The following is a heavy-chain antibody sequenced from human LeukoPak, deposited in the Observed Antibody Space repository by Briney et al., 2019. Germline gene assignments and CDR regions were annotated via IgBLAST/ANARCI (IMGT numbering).Heavy chain of an antibody. Sequence: SVKVSCKASGGTFSSYAISWVRQAPGQGLEWMGGIIPIFGTANYAQKFQGRVTITTDESTSTAYMELSSLRSEDTAVYYCARGNYGDYVWYFDYRGQGTLVTVSS. D-gene: IGHD4-17*01. CDR3: ARGNYGDYVWYFDY. V-gene: IGHV1-69*05. J-gene: IGHJ4*02. CDR1: GGTFSSYA. CDR2: IIPIFGTA.